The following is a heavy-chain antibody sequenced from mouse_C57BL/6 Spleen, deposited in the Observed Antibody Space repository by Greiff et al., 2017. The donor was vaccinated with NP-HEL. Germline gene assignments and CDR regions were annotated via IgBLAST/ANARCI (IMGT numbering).Heavy chain of an antibody. J-gene: IGHJ4*01. CDR3: ARRGPYDYDVYAMDY. Sequence: EVQLQQSGPELVKPGASVKISCKASGYTFTDYYMNWVKQSHGKSLEWIGDINPNNGGTSYNQKFKGKATLTVDKSSSTAYMELRSLTSEDSAVYYCARRGPYDYDVYAMDYWGQGTSVTVSS. CDR2: INPNNGGT. V-gene: IGHV1-26*01. D-gene: IGHD2-4*01. CDR1: GYTFTDYY.